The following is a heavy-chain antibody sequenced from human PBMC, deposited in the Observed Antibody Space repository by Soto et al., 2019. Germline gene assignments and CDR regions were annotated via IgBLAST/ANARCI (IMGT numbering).Heavy chain of an antibody. CDR1: GGSISSYY. CDR2: IYYSGST. CDR3: ARAPYGFPEYYFDY. V-gene: IGHV4-59*01. D-gene: IGHD4-17*01. Sequence: SETLSLTCTVSGGSISSYYWSWIRQPPGKGPEWIGYIYYSGSTNYNPSLKSRVTISVDTSKNQFSLKLSSVAAADTAVYYCARAPYGFPEYYFDYWGQGTLVTVSS. J-gene: IGHJ4*02.